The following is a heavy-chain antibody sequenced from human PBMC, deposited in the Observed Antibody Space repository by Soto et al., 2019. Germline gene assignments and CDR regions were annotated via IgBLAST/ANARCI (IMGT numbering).Heavy chain of an antibody. CDR1: GFTFGAYA. CDR2: SRSKGYGGTT. V-gene: IGHV3-49*03. CDR3: AKDRTMARGIRAFDI. J-gene: IGHJ3*02. D-gene: IGHD3-10*01. Sequence: SLRLSCTTSGFTFGAYALSWFRQAPGKGLEWVGFSRSKGYGGTTEFAASVRGRFTISRDDSNSIAYLQMNSLKTEDTAVYYCAKDRTMARGIRAFDIWGQGTTVTVSS.